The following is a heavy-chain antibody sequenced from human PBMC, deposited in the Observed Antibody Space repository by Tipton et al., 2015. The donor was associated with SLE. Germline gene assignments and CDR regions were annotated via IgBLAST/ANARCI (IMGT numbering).Heavy chain of an antibody. CDR2: IYYSGST. CDR1: GGSISGSRNY. D-gene: IGHD4-11*01. J-gene: IGHJ5*02. V-gene: IGHV4-39*07. CDR3: ARRSDDYSNWFDP. Sequence: GLVKPSETLSLTCTVSGGSISGSRNYWGWIRQSPGKGLEWIGSIYYSGSTYYNPSLKSRVTISVETSKNQFSLKLSSVTAADTAVYYCARRSDDYSNWFDPWGQGTQVTVSS.